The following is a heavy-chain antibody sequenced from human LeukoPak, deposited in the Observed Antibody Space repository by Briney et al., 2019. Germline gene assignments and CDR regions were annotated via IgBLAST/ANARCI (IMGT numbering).Heavy chain of an antibody. CDR1: GFNFSKND. V-gene: IGHV3-13*01. D-gene: IGHD4-11*01. CDR2: IGVAGDT. J-gene: IGHJ4*02. CDR3: AKAFDYNGLRGEGGSFDC. Sequence: GGSLRLSCVAAGFNFSKNDMHWVRQTTERGLEWVSAIGVAGDTYYADPVKGRFTISRENGKNSVYLQMNSLRAGDTAVYFCAKAFDYNGLRGEGGSFDCWGQGALVTVSS.